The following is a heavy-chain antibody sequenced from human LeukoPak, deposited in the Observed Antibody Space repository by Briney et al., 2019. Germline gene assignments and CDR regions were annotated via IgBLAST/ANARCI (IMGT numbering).Heavy chain of an antibody. CDR1: GGSINSHY. CDR3: ANKSGGGAFEI. D-gene: IGHD6-25*01. Sequence: SETLSLTCTVSGGSINSHYWSWIRQPAGKGLEWIGIIYTTGATNYNPSLKSRVTMSVDTSKNQFSLKVNPVTAADTAVYFCANKSGGGAFEIWGQGTAVVVSS. V-gene: IGHV4-4*07. J-gene: IGHJ3*02. CDR2: IYTTGAT.